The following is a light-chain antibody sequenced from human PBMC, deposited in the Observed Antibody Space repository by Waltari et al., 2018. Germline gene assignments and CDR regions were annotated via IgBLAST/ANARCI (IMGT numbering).Light chain of an antibody. Sequence: QSALTQPRSVSGSPGQSVTISCTGTSSIVDDYNFISWYRQHPGEAPKLMIYDVSKRPSEVPGRFSGSKSGNTASLTISGLQAEDEADYYCFSYASSYTSWVFGGGTKLTVL. CDR1: SSIVDDYNF. J-gene: IGLJ3*02. V-gene: IGLV2-11*01. CDR3: FSYASSYTSWV. CDR2: DVS.